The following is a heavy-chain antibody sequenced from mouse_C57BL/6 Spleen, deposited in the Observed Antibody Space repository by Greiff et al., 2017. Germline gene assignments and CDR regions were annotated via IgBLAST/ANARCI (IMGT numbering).Heavy chain of an antibody. CDR2: IDPENGDT. CDR3: TITTDV. Sequence: VQLKQSGAELVRPGASVKLSCTASGFNIKDDYMHWVKQRHEQGLEWIGWIDPENGDTAYASKFQGKATITADTSSNTAYLKLSSLTSEDTAVYYCTITTDVWGTGTTVTVSS. V-gene: IGHV14-4*01. D-gene: IGHD1-1*01. CDR1: GFNIKDDY. J-gene: IGHJ1*03.